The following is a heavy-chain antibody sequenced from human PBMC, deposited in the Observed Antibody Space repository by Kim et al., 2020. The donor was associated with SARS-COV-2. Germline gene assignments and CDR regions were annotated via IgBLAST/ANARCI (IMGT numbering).Heavy chain of an antibody. CDR3: ARGTYCSGGSCAGGVDY. V-gene: IGHV1-3*01. Sequence: FQGRVTITRDTSASTAYMELSSLRSEDTAVYYCARGTYCSGGSCAGGVDYWGQGTLVTVSS. D-gene: IGHD2-15*01. J-gene: IGHJ4*02.